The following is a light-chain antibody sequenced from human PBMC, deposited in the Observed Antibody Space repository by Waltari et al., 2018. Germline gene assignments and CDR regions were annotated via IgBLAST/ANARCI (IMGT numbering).Light chain of an antibody. V-gene: IGLV2-14*03. J-gene: IGLJ1*01. CDR1: ISDIGSYEH. CDR3: GSYTAGSALYV. Sequence: QSAPSQPASVSGSPGQSITISCTGAISDIGSYEHVSWYQQHPGRVPRLIIFDVTKRPSGVSSRFSGSKSANTASLTISGLQAEDEADYYCGSYTAGSALYVLGTGT. CDR2: DVT.